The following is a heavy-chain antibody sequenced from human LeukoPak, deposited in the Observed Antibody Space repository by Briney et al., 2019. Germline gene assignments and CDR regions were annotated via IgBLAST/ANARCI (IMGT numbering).Heavy chain of an antibody. V-gene: IGHV3-49*03. CDR3: TRPSPPGIGLGWFDP. CDR1: GFTFGDYA. CDR2: IRSKAYGGTT. J-gene: IGHJ5*02. D-gene: IGHD6-13*01. Sequence: PTGGSLRLSCTASGFTFGDYAMSWFRQAPGKGLEWVGFIRSKAYGGTTEYAASVKGRFTISRDDSKSIAYLQMNSLKAEDTAVYYCTRPSPPGIGLGWFDPWGQGTLVTVSS.